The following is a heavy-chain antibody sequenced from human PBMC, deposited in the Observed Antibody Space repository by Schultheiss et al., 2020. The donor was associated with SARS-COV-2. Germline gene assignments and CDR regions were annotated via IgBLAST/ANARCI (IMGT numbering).Heavy chain of an antibody. D-gene: IGHD6-13*01. CDR3: ARAAVAAAGLTDAFDI. CDR2: INHSGST. CDR1: GGSFSGYY. V-gene: IGHV4-34*01. Sequence: GSLRLSCAVYGGSFSGYYWTWIRQPPGEGLEWIGEINHSGSTNYNPSLKSRVTISVDTSKNQFSLKLSSVTAADTAVYYCARAAVAAAGLTDAFDIWGQGTMVTVSS. J-gene: IGHJ3*02.